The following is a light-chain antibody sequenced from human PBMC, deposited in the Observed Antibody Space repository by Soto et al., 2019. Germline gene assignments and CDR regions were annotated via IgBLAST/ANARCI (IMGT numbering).Light chain of an antibody. CDR2: DAS. CDR1: QSVSSY. Sequence: EIVLTQSPATPSLSPGERATLSCRASQSVSSYLAWYQQKPGQAPRLLIYDASNRATGIPARFSGSGSGTDFTLTISSLEPEDFAVYYCQQRSRTWTFGQGTKVDIK. J-gene: IGKJ1*01. CDR3: QQRSRTWT. V-gene: IGKV3-11*01.